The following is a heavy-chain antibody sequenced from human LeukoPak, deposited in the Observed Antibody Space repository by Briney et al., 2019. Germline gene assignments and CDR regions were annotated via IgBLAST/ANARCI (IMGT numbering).Heavy chain of an antibody. Sequence: GGSLRLSCAAPGFTFSSYAMSWFRQAPGKGLEWVSPIRGSGGSTYYADSVKGRFTISRDNSKNTLYLQMNSLRAEDTAVYYCAKSPIVVVPAGHNPLDYWGQGTLVTVSS. V-gene: IGHV3-23*01. CDR1: GFTFSSYA. D-gene: IGHD2-2*01. J-gene: IGHJ4*02. CDR2: IRGSGGST. CDR3: AKSPIVVVPAGHNPLDY.